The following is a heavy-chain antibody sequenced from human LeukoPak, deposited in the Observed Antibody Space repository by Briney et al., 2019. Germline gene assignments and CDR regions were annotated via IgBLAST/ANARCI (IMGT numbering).Heavy chain of an antibody. Sequence: GGSLRLSCAASGFTVSSNYMGWVRQAPGKGLEWVSGISWNSGSIGYADSVKGRFTISRDNAKNSLYLQMNSLRAEDTALYYCAKDISSGYDLAYWGEGTLVTVSS. CDR2: ISWNSGSI. D-gene: IGHD5-12*01. V-gene: IGHV3-9*01. CDR3: AKDISSGYDLAY. CDR1: GFTVSSNY. J-gene: IGHJ4*02.